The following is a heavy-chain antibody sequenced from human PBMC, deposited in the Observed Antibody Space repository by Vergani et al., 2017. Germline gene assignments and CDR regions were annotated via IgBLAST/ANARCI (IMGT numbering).Heavy chain of an antibody. Sequence: QVQLVQSGAEVKKPGASVKVSCKASGYTFTSYGINWVRQATGQGLEWMGWMNPNSGNTGYAQKFQGRVTMTRNTSISTAYMELSSLRSEDTAVYYCARGWVAGGYYYYGMDVWGQGTTVTVSS. CDR3: ARGWVAGGYYYYGMDV. J-gene: IGHJ6*02. CDR1: GYTFTSYG. CDR2: MNPNSGNT. D-gene: IGHD6-19*01. V-gene: IGHV1-8*02.